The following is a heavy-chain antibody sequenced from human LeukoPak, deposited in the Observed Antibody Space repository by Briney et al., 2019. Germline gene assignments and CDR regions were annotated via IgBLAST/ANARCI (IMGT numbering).Heavy chain of an antibody. J-gene: IGHJ5*02. CDR3: ARDRSPCSGGRCYSYNWFDP. Sequence: GRSLRLSCAASGFTFSSYAMHWVRQAPGKGLVWVSRVNTDGSSTSYADSVKGRFTISRDNSKNTLYLQMNSLRAEDTAVYYCARDRSPCSGGRCYSYNWFDPWGQGTLVTVSS. CDR1: GFTFSSYA. V-gene: IGHV3-74*01. CDR2: VNTDGSST. D-gene: IGHD2-15*01.